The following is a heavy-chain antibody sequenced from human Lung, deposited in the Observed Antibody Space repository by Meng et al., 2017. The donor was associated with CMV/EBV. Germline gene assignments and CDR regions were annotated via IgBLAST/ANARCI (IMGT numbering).Heavy chain of an antibody. CDR3: ARLWGDCYLDEFDF. V-gene: IGHV5-51*01. J-gene: IGHJ3*01. D-gene: IGHD5-24*01. Sequence: XVSXKGSGYNFTSYWICWVRQVPGKGLQWMGMIYAGDSDTSYSPSFQGQVTISANRSISTAYLQWSSLKSADTAMYYCARLWGDCYLDEFDFWGQGTLVTVSS. CDR2: IYAGDSDT. CDR1: GYNFTSYW.